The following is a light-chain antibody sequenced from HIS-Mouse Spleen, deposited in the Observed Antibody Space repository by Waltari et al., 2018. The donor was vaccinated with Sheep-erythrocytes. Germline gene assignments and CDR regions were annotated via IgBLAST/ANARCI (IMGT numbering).Light chain of an antibody. Sequence: QSALTQPPSASGSPGQSVPISCTGTRSDVGGYNYVPWYQQHPGKAPKLMIYDVSKRPSGVPDRFSGSKSGNTASLTISGLQAEDEADYYCCSYAGSYNHVFATGTKVTVL. J-gene: IGLJ1*01. CDR3: CSYAGSYNHV. CDR2: DVS. CDR1: RSDVGGYNY. V-gene: IGLV2-8*01.